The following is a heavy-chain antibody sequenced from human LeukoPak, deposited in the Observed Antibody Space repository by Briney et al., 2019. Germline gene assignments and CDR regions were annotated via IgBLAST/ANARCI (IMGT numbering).Heavy chain of an antibody. Sequence: GGSLGLSCAASGFTFSSHAMHWVRQAPGKGLEWVAVISYDGSNKYYADSVKGRFTISRDNSKNTLYLQMNSLRAEDTAVYYCARLAYGDYDVGYWGQGTLVTVSS. CDR1: GFTFSSHA. CDR2: ISYDGSNK. J-gene: IGHJ4*02. V-gene: IGHV3-30*04. CDR3: ARLAYGDYDVGY. D-gene: IGHD4-17*01.